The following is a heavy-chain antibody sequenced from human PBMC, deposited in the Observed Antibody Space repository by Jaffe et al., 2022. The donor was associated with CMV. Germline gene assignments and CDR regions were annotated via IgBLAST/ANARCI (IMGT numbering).Heavy chain of an antibody. CDR1: GFTFDDYA. CDR2: ISWNSGSI. J-gene: IGHJ4*02. D-gene: IGHD3-22*01. V-gene: IGHV3-9*01. CDR3: AKDPYYYDSSGYSGGFIM. Sequence: EVQLVESGGGLVQPGRSLRLSCAASGFTFDDYAMHWVRQAPGKGLEWVSGISWNSGSIGYADSVKGRFTISRDNAKNSLYLQMNSLRAEDTALYYCAKDPYYYDSSGYSGGFIMWGQGTLVTVSS.